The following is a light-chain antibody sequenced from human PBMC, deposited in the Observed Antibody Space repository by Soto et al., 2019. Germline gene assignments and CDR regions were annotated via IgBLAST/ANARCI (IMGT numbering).Light chain of an antibody. CDR3: QQYKNYPLT. Sequence: DIQMTQSPSSLSASVGARITITCRASQDIRGWLAWYQQKPGKAPKALIYDASSLHSGVPSRFSGSGSGTDFTLTNASLQPEDFATYYCQQYKNYPLTFGGGTKVEI. CDR1: QDIRGW. CDR2: DAS. J-gene: IGKJ4*01. V-gene: IGKV1D-16*01.